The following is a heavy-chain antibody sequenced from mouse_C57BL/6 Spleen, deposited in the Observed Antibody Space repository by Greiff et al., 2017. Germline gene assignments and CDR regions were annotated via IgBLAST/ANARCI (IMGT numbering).Heavy chain of an antibody. CDR2: ISDGGSYT. CDR1: GFTFSSYA. Sequence: EVQLVESGGGLVKPGGSLKLSCAASGFTFSSYAMSWVRQTPEKRLEWVATISDGGSYTYYPDNVKGRFTISRDNAKNNLYLQMSHLKSEDTAMYYCARDPYGPYYFDYWGQGTTLTVSS. CDR3: ARDPYGPYYFDY. J-gene: IGHJ2*01. D-gene: IGHD1-1*02. V-gene: IGHV5-4*01.